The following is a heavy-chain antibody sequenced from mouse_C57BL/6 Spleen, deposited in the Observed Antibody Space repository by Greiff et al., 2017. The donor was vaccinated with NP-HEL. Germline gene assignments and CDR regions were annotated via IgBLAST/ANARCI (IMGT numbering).Heavy chain of an antibody. CDR1: GYTFTSYW. CDR3: AIKGLLGWYFDV. V-gene: IGHV1-69*01. Sequence: QVQLKQPGAELVMPGASVKLSCKASGYTFTSYWMHWVKQRPGQGLEWIGEIDPSDSYTNYNQKFKGKSTLTVDKSSSTAYMQLSSLTSEDSAVYYCAIKGLLGWYFDVWGTGTTVTVSS. CDR2: IDPSDSYT. D-gene: IGHD2-3*01. J-gene: IGHJ1*03.